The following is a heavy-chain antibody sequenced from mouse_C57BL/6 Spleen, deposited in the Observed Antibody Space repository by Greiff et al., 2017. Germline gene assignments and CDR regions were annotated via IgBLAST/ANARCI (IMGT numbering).Heavy chain of an antibody. Sequence: VQLKQSGPGLVKPSQSLSLTCSVTGYSITSGYYWNWIRQFPGNKLEWMGYISYDGSNNYNPSLKNRISITRDTSKNQFFLKLNSVTTEDTATYYCARADYGSRRYFDVWGTGTTVTVSS. CDR1: GYSITSGYY. CDR3: ARADYGSRRYFDV. J-gene: IGHJ1*03. D-gene: IGHD1-1*01. CDR2: ISYDGSN. V-gene: IGHV3-6*01.